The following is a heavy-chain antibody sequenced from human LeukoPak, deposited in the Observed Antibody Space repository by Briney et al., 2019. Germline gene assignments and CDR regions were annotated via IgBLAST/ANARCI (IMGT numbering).Heavy chain of an antibody. CDR3: ARGKHYYGSGSYYRGYFDY. D-gene: IGHD3-10*01. Sequence: PSETLSLTCTVSGGSISSYYWSWIRQPPGKGLEWIGYIYYSGSTNYNPSLKSRVTISVDTSKNQFSLKLSSVTAADTAVYYCARGKHYYGSGSYYRGYFDYWGQGTLVTVSS. CDR1: GGSISSYY. CDR2: IYYSGST. J-gene: IGHJ4*02. V-gene: IGHV4-59*12.